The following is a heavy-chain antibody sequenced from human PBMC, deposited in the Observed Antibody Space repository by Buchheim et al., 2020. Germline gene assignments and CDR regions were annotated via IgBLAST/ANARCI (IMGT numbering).Heavy chain of an antibody. D-gene: IGHD3-22*01. CDR3: ARGHYFDSSGYWGFDY. V-gene: IGHV3-48*02. Sequence: EVPLVESGGDLVQPGGSLRLSCTASEFTFSDYSMNWVRQAPGKGLEWVSYISSSTHKIYYADSVKGRFTISRDNAKNSLSLQMNSLRDEDTAVYYCARGHYFDSSGYWGFDYWGQGTL. J-gene: IGHJ4*02. CDR2: ISSSTHKI. CDR1: EFTFSDYS.